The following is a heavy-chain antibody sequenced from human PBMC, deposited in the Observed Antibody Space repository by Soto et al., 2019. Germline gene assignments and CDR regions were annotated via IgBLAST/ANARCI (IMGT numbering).Heavy chain of an antibody. CDR1: GFTFSTYE. D-gene: IGHD2-2*01. Sequence: GSLRLSCAASGFTFSTYEFNCVRQAPGRGLEWISYISVSGNIIKYAESVKGRFTISRDNADNSLHLHMSNLRVDDTALYFCVRDTMRASADASLEYWGQGTPVTVSS. J-gene: IGHJ4*02. V-gene: IGHV3-48*03. CDR3: VRDTMRASADASLEY. CDR2: ISVSGNII.